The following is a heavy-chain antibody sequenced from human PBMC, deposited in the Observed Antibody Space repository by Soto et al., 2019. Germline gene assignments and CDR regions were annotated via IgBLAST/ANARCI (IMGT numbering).Heavy chain of an antibody. J-gene: IGHJ5*02. CDR2: IYYSGST. CDR3: ASPPWYSSSYNWFDP. D-gene: IGHD6-13*01. CDR1: GGSISSSIYY. V-gene: IGHV4-39*01. Sequence: SETLSLTCTVSGGSISSSIYYWGWIRQPPGKGLEWIGSIYYSGSTYYNPSLKSRVTISVDTSKNQFSLKLSSVTAADTAVYYCASPPWYSSSYNWFDPWGQGTLVTVSS.